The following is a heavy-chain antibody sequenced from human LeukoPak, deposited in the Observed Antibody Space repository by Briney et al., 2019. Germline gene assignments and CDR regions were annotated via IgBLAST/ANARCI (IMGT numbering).Heavy chain of an antibody. CDR1: VGTFTSYV. V-gene: IGHV1-69*13. CDR3: ASSGSSCSSTSSYSPFDY. CDR2: MISIFGRA. Sequence: SVKVSLKASVGTFTSYVIRWVRPARGQGRGWVGGMISIFGRANYAHKFQGRVTITADESTSTAYIELSSLRSEDTAVYYCASSGSSCSSTSSYSPFDYWGQGTLVTVSS. J-gene: IGHJ4*02. D-gene: IGHD2-2*01.